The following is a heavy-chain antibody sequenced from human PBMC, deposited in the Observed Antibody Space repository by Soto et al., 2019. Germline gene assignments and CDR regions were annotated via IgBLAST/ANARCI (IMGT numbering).Heavy chain of an antibody. Sequence: TSVKVSCKASGYTFTSYGLSWVRQAPGQGLEWMGWISAYNGNTNYAQKLQGRVTMTTDTSTSTAYMELRSLRSDDTAVYYCARGGIAVAANWFDPWGQGTLVTVSS. D-gene: IGHD6-19*01. J-gene: IGHJ5*02. CDR1: GYTFTSYG. V-gene: IGHV1-18*01. CDR3: ARGGIAVAANWFDP. CDR2: ISAYNGNT.